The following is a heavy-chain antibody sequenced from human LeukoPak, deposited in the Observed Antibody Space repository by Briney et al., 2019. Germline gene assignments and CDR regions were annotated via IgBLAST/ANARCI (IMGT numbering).Heavy chain of an antibody. V-gene: IGHV4-31*03. CDR3: ARGFRWYYGSGSYSNYYYGMDV. Sequence: SETLSLTCTVSGGSISSGGYYWSWIRQHPGTGLEWIGYIYYSGSTYYNPSLKSRVTISVDTSKNQFSLKLSSVTAADTAVYYCARGFRWYYGSGSYSNYYYGMDVWGKGTTVTVSS. D-gene: IGHD3-10*01. CDR2: IYYSGST. CDR1: GGSISSGGYY. J-gene: IGHJ6*04.